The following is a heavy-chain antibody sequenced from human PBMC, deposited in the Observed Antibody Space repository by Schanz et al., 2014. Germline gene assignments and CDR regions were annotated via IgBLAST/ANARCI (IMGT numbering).Heavy chain of an antibody. CDR3: AKDRSWDYDSSGYFDY. J-gene: IGHJ4*02. Sequence: EVQLLESGGGLVQPGGSLRLSCAASGFTFSSYAMSWVRQAPGKGLEWVSAIRGGGGTTYYADSVKGRFTISRDNSKNTLYLQMNSLRTEDTAVDYCAKDRSWDYDSSGYFDYWGQGTLVTVSS. D-gene: IGHD3-22*01. CDR1: GFTFSSYA. V-gene: IGHV3-23*01. CDR2: IRGGGGTT.